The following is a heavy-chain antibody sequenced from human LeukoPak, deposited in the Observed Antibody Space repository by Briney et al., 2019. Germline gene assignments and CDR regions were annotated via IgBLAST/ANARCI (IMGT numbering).Heavy chain of an antibody. CDR3: AAKYYYDSSGYHY. Sequence: GGSLRLSCAASGFTFSSNYMSWVRQAPGKGLEWVSVIYSGGSTYYSDSVKGRFTISRDNSKNTLYLQMNSLRAEDTAVYYCAAKYYYDSSGYHYWGQGTLVTVSS. V-gene: IGHV3-66*01. J-gene: IGHJ4*02. CDR2: IYSGGST. D-gene: IGHD3-22*01. CDR1: GFTFSSNY.